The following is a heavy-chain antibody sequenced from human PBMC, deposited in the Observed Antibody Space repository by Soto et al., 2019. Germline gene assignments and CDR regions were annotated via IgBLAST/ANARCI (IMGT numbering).Heavy chain of an antibody. CDR1: GFTFSSYW. D-gene: IGHD3-10*01. Sequence: EVQLVESGGGLVQPGGSLRLSCAASGFTFSSYWMSWVRQAPGKGLEWVANIKQDGSEKYYVDSVKGRFTISRDNAKNTLYLQTNSLRAEDTAVYYCAYGSGSFDYWGQGTLVTVSS. J-gene: IGHJ4*02. CDR2: IKQDGSEK. V-gene: IGHV3-7*05. CDR3: AYGSGSFDY.